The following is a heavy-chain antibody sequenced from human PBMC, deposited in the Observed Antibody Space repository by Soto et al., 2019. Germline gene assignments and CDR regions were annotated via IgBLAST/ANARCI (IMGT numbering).Heavy chain of an antibody. CDR1: GGSISSYY. Sequence: SETLSLTCTVSGGSISSYYWSWIRQPPGKGLEWIGYIYYSGSTNYNPSLKSRVTISVDTSKNQFSLKLSSVTAADTAVYYCARGGSFWSGRVDVWGQGTTVTVSS. CDR3: ARGGSFWSGRVDV. V-gene: IGHV4-59*01. J-gene: IGHJ6*02. D-gene: IGHD3-3*01. CDR2: IYYSGST.